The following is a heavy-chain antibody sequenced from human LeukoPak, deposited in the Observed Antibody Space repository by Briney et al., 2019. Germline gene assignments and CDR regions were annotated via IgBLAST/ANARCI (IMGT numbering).Heavy chain of an antibody. D-gene: IGHD3-3*01. CDR3: ARSTEWFADY. CDR1: GFNFNVYS. CDR2: MTSDSNTI. J-gene: IGHJ4*02. Sequence: GGSLRLSCAASGFNFNVYSMNWVRQAPGKGLEWISYMTSDSNTIYYADSVRGRFTISGDNAKKSVYLELSNLRADDTAMYYCARSTEWFADYWGQGTLVTVSS. V-gene: IGHV3-48*01.